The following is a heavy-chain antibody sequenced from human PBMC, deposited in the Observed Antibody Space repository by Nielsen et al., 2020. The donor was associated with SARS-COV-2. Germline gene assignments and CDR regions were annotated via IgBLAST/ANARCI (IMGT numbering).Heavy chain of an antibody. CDR2: VSTTGST. CDR3: ARGPSSGSQGWYFDY. J-gene: IGHJ4*02. V-gene: IGHV4-61*02. D-gene: IGHD1-26*01. Sequence: SETLSLTCTVSRGSVSAPTYYWSWIRQPAGQEPEWIGRVSTTGSTIYNPSLESRVTISVDTSKNQFSLKLSSVTAADTAVYYCARGPSSGSQGWYFDYWGQGTLVTVSS. CDR1: RGSVSAPTYY.